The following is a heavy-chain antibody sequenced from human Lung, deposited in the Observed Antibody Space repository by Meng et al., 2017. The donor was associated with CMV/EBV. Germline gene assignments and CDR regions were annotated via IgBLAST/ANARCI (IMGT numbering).Heavy chain of an antibody. Sequence: GGSXRLXCAASGFIFSSYGMHWVRQAPGKGLEWVAFIRYDGSNKYYADSVKGRFTISRDNSKNTLYLQMNSLRAEDTAVYYCAKDGWGKATSRIDYWSQGPLVTVSS. J-gene: IGHJ4*02. CDR1: GFIFSSYG. V-gene: IGHV3-30*02. CDR2: IRYDGSNK. CDR3: AKDGWGKATSRIDY. D-gene: IGHD6-19*01.